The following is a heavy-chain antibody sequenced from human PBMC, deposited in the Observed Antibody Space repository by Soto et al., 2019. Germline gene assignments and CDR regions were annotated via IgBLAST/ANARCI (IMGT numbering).Heavy chain of an antibody. Sequence: QVQLQESGPGLVKPSQTLSLTCTVSGGSISSGGYYWSWIRQHPGKGLEWIGYIYSSGSTFYNPSLMSRVTISVDTSKNQFSLNLNSVTAADTAVYYCARVLWSTVSPTRDSWFAPWGQGALVTVS. D-gene: IGHD4-17*01. CDR1: GGSISSGGYY. V-gene: IGHV4-31*03. CDR3: ARVLWSTVSPTRDSWFAP. J-gene: IGHJ5*02. CDR2: IYSSGST.